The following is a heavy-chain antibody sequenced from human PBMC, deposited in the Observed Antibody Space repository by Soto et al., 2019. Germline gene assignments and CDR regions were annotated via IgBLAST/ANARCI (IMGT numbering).Heavy chain of an antibody. CDR2: INPSGGST. CDR3: ATPRQGYSNYTRYHYYYYMDV. CDR1: GYTFTSYY. V-gene: IGHV1-46*03. J-gene: IGHJ6*03. D-gene: IGHD4-4*01. Sequence: GASVKLSCKASGYTFTSYYMHWVRQAPGQGLEWMGIINPSGGSTSYAQKFQGRVTMTRDTSTSTVYMELSSLRSEDTAVYYCATPRQGYSNYTRYHYYYYMDVWGKGTTVTLSS.